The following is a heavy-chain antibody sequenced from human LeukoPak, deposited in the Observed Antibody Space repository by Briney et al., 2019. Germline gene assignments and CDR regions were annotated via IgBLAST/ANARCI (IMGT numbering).Heavy chain of an antibody. J-gene: IGHJ3*02. V-gene: IGHV4-30-4*07. CDR3: ARLPAAAYGDDAFDI. CDR2: IYYSGST. D-gene: IGHD6-13*01. Sequence: SQTLSLTCAVSGGSISSGGYSWSWIRQPPGKGLEWIGYIYYSGSTNYNPSLKSRVTISVDTSKNQFSLKLSSVTAADTAVYYCARLPAAAYGDDAFDIWGQGTMVTVSS. CDR1: GGSISSGGYS.